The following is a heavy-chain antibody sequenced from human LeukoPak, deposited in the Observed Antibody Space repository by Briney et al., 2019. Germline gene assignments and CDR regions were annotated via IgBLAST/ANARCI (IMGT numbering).Heavy chain of an antibody. D-gene: IGHD3-10*01. CDR3: ARDGRSSGSYTNWFDP. CDR2: IYYSGST. Sequence: SETLSLTCTVSGGSISSYYWSWIRQPPGKGLEWIGYIYYSGSTNYNPSLKSRVTISVDTSKNQFSLKLSSVTAADTAVYYCARDGRSSGSYTNWFDPWGQGTLVTVSS. CDR1: GGSISSYY. V-gene: IGHV4-59*12. J-gene: IGHJ5*02.